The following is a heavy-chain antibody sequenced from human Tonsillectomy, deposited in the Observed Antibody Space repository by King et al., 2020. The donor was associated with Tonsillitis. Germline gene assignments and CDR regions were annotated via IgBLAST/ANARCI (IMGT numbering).Heavy chain of an antibody. CDR1: GFTFSSYW. V-gene: IGHV3-74*01. D-gene: IGHD1-26*01. CDR3: ARGRRAATTWDYYNGMDV. Sequence: QLVESGGALVQPGGSLRLSCAASGFTFSSYWMHWVRQAPGKGLVWVSRINTDATSTSYADSVKGQFTISRDNAKNTLYLQMNSLRAEDTAVYYCARGRRAATTWDYYNGMDVGGQGTTVTVSS. CDR2: INTDATST. J-gene: IGHJ6*02.